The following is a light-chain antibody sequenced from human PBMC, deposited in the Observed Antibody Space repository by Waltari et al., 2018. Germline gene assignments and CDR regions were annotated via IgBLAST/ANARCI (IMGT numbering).Light chain of an antibody. CDR1: SSDIGGFQY. CDR3: ASYTSSGTLV. V-gene: IGLV2-14*01. J-gene: IGLJ3*02. CDR2: EVS. Sequence: QSALTQPASVSGSPGQSITISCTGTSSDIGGFQYVSCYQQHPGRAPKLILYEVSDRPSGISYRFSGSKSGSTASLTIAGLQAEDEGHYYCASYTSSGTLVFGGGTELTVL.